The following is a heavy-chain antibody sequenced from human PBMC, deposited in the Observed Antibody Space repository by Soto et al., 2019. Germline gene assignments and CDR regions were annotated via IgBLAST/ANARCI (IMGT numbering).Heavy chain of an antibody. D-gene: IGHD2-2*01. CDR3: TTGDIVVVPAQKDRSDY. V-gene: IGHV3-15*01. J-gene: IGHJ4*02. Sequence: GGSLRLSCAASGFTFSNAWMSWVRQAPGKGLEWVGRIKSKTDGGTTDYAAPVKGRFTISRDDSKNTLYLQMNSLKTEDTAVYYCTTGDIVVVPAQKDRSDYWGQGTLVTVSS. CDR2: IKSKTDGGTT. CDR1: GFTFSNAW.